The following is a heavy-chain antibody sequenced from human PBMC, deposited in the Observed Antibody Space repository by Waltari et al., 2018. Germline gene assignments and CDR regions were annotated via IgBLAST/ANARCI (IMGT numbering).Heavy chain of an antibody. CDR1: GDSVSRSFW. Sequence: QLQLQESGPGLVKPSGTLSLSCAVSGDSVSRSFWWSWVRQSPQKGLEWIGQVHGSGRINYNPSFASRVTMSLDTSKNQFSLKVTSATAADTAVYYCARDRGRGLYLDTWGPGTLVTVSP. D-gene: IGHD2-15*01. V-gene: IGHV4-4*02. CDR3: ARDRGRGLYLDT. J-gene: IGHJ5*02. CDR2: VHGSGRI.